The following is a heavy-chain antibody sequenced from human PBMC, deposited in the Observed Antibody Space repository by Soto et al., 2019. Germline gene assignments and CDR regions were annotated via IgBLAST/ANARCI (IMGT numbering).Heavy chain of an antibody. V-gene: IGHV4-59*06. Sequence: VQLVESGGGLVKPGGSLRLSCAASGFTFSNAWMSWVRQAPGKGLEWVGYIYDSGSTYYNPSLKSRVTKSVDTSKNQFSLKLKSVTAADTAVYYCARRVAITDAFDIWGQGTMVTVSS. CDR1: GFTFSNAW. CDR3: ARRVAITDAFDI. D-gene: IGHD1-20*01. J-gene: IGHJ3*02. CDR2: IYDSGST.